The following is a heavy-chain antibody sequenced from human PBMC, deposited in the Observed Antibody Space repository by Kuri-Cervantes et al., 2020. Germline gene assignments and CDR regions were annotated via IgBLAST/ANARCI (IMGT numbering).Heavy chain of an antibody. V-gene: IGHV4-59*01. J-gene: IGHJ6*02. Sequence: LRLSCTVSGGSISSYYWSWIRQPPGKGLEWIGYIYYSGSTNYNPSLKSRVTISVDTSKNQFSLKLSSVTAANTAVYYCARYCSGGSCRKGGGMDVWGQGTTVTVSS. CDR3: ARYCSGGSCRKGGGMDV. CDR1: GGSISSYY. CDR2: IYYSGST. D-gene: IGHD2-15*01.